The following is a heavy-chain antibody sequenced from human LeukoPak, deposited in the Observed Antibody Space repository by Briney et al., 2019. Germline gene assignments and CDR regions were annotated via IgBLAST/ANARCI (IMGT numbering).Heavy chain of an antibody. Sequence: GGSLRLSCAVSGFTFSSYWMHWVRHVSGKGLVWVSRINSVGSGITYADSVKGRFSISRDNAKNTLYLQMSSLRDEDTGVYYCVRGTVATGTYYMDVWGKGTTVTVSS. D-gene: IGHD5-12*01. V-gene: IGHV3-74*01. CDR2: INSVGSGI. CDR1: GFTFSSYW. J-gene: IGHJ6*03. CDR3: VRGTVATGTYYMDV.